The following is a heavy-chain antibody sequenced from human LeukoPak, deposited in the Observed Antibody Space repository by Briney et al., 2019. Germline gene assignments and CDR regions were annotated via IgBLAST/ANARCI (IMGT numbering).Heavy chain of an antibody. Sequence: PGRSLRFSCAASGFTFSSYALHWVRQAPGKGLEWVAVISYDGSNKYYADSVKGRFTISRDNSKNTLYLQMNSLRAEDTAVYYCARTSRGYSYGYVDYWGQGTLVTVSS. CDR1: GFTFSSYA. D-gene: IGHD5-18*01. V-gene: IGHV3-30*04. CDR3: ARTSRGYSYGYVDY. CDR2: ISYDGSNK. J-gene: IGHJ4*02.